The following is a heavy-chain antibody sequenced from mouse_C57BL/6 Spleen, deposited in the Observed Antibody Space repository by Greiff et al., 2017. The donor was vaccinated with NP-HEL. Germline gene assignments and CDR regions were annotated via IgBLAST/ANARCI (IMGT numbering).Heavy chain of an antibody. Sequence: EVKLLQSGGGLVQPGGSLKLSCAASGIDFSRYWMSWVRRAPGKGLEWIGEINPDSSTINYAPSLKDKFIISRDNAKNTLYLQMSKVRSEDTALYYCARPEVITTVVATDWYFDVWGTGTTVTVSS. V-gene: IGHV4-1*01. CDR3: ARPEVITTVVATDWYFDV. J-gene: IGHJ1*03. CDR1: GIDFSRYW. D-gene: IGHD1-1*01. CDR2: INPDSSTI.